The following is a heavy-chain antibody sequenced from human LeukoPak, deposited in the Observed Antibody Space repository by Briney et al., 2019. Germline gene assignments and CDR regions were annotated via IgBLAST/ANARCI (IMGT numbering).Heavy chain of an antibody. CDR2: INTDGSTI. Sequence: GGSLRLSCAASGFTFTNYAMHWVRQAPGKGLVWVSRINTDGSTINYAGSVKGRFTISRDNAKNSLYLQMNSLRAEDTAVYYCARYCSGGSCWPPFFDYWGQGTLVTVSS. J-gene: IGHJ4*02. V-gene: IGHV3-74*01. CDR3: ARYCSGGSCWPPFFDY. D-gene: IGHD2-15*01. CDR1: GFTFTNYA.